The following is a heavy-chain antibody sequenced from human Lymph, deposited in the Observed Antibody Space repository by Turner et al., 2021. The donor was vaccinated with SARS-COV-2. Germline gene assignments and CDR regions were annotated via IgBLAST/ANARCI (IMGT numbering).Heavy chain of an antibody. V-gene: IGHV1-2*02. D-gene: IGHD3-3*01. CDR2: INPNSGGT. J-gene: IGHJ6*02. CDR1: GYTFTGYY. CDR3: ERDVERYNDFWSGYSGGYGLDV. Sequence: QVQLEQSGAEVKKPGAPVKVSGKAFGYTFTGYYMHWVRQAPGQGLEWRGWINPNSGGTNHAQKFQGRGTMTRDTSISTADKELSRVRSDETAVYYCERDVERYNDFWSGYSGGYGLDVWGQGTTVTVSS.